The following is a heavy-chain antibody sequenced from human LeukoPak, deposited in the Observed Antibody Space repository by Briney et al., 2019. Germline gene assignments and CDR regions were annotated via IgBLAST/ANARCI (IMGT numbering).Heavy chain of an antibody. D-gene: IGHD5-18*01. CDR2: INHSGST. Sequence: PSETLSLTCTVSSASITSSSYYWGWIRQPPGKGLEWIGEINHSGSTNYNPSLKSRVTISVDTSKNQFSLKLSSVTAADTAVYYCARGPFVDTAMGSFDYWGQGTLVTVSS. CDR1: SASITSSSYY. V-gene: IGHV4-39*07. CDR3: ARGPFVDTAMGSFDY. J-gene: IGHJ4*02.